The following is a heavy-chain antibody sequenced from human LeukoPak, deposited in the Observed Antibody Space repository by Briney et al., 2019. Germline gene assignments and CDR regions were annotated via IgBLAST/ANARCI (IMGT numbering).Heavy chain of an antibody. CDR2: ISSSSSTI. V-gene: IGHV3-48*04. CDR3: AAKGFPRFGIERLDY. D-gene: IGHD3-10*01. J-gene: IGHJ4*02. CDR1: GFTFSSYS. Sequence: GGSLRLSCAASGFTFSSYSMNWVRQAPGKGLEWVSYISSSSSTIYYADSVKGRFTISRDNAKNSLYLQMNSLRSEDTAVYYCAAKGFPRFGIERLDYWGQGTLVTVSS.